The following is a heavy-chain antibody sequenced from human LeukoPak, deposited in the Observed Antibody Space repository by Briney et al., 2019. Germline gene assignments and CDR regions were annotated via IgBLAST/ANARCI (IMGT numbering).Heavy chain of an antibody. V-gene: IGHV4-59*10. CDR2: IYTSGST. J-gene: IGHJ6*03. Sequence: SETLSLTCAVYGGSFSGYYWSWIRQPAGKGLEWIGRIYTSGSTNYNPSLKSRVTMSVDTSKNQFSLKLSSVTAADTAVYYCAGTLFGELDYYYYYYMDVWGKGTTVTISS. CDR3: AGTLFGELDYYYYYYMDV. D-gene: IGHD3-10*02. CDR1: GGSFSGYY.